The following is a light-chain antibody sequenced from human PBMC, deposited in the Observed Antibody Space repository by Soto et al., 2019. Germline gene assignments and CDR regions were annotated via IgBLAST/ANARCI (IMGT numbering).Light chain of an antibody. Sequence: QLVLTQPPSASGTPGQRVTISCSGSSSNIGSNYVYWYQQIPGTAPKLLIYKNNQRPSGVPDRFSGSKSGTSASLAISGLRSEDEADYYCAAWDDSLSGVVFGGGTKLTV. CDR3: AAWDDSLSGVV. V-gene: IGLV1-47*01. CDR1: SSNIGSNY. CDR2: KNN. J-gene: IGLJ2*01.